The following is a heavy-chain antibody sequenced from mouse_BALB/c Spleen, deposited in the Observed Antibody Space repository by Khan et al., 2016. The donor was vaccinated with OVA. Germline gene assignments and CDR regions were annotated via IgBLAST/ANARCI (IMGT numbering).Heavy chain of an antibody. Sequence: QVQLQRSGAELMKPGASVKMSCKATGYTFSSYWIGWVKQRPGHGLEWIAEILPGSGSTNYNEKFKGKATFTADTSSSTAYMQLSSLTSEDSAVYYCARGNYYGSSSWFGYWGQGTLVTVSA. V-gene: IGHV1-9*01. J-gene: IGHJ3*01. CDR1: GYTFSSYW. D-gene: IGHD1-1*01. CDR3: ARGNYYGSSSWFGY. CDR2: ILPGSGST.